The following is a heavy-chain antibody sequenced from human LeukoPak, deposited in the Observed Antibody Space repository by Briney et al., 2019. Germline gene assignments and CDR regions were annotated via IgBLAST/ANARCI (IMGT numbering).Heavy chain of an antibody. J-gene: IGHJ4*02. Sequence: SETLSLTCTVSGDSINSGDYYWNWIRQPPGKGLEWVGYIYYGGSTHYNPSLKSRVIMSMGTSKNQFSLKLSSVTAADTAVYYCALYYDSSGYLGYFEHWGQGTLVSVSS. CDR2: IYYGGST. CDR1: GDSINSGDYY. V-gene: IGHV4-30-4*01. D-gene: IGHD3-22*01. CDR3: ALYYDSSGYLGYFEH.